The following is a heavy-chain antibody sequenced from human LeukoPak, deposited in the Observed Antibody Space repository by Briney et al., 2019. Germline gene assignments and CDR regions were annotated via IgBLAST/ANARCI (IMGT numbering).Heavy chain of an antibody. V-gene: IGHV1-2*02. Sequence: ASVKVSCKASGYTFTGYYMHWERQAPGQGLEWMGWINPNSGGTSYAQKFQGRVTMTRDTSISTAYMELSRLRSDDTAVYYCARGESGYDCGYWGQGTLVTVSS. CDR1: GYTFTGYY. J-gene: IGHJ4*02. CDR3: ARGESGYDCGY. CDR2: INPNSGGT. D-gene: IGHD5-12*01.